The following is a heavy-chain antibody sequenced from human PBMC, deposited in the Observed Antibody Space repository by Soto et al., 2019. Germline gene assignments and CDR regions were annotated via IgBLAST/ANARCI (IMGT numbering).Heavy chain of an antibody. J-gene: IGHJ6*02. V-gene: IGHV1-2*02. CDR1: GYSLTGDH. CDR2: ISPNSGVT. D-gene: IGHD5-18*01. CDR3: ARVFSYGLDYYYGMDV. Sequence: VSVKLSWKASGYSLTGDHMGRLRQAPGQGLEWMGLISPNSGVTNYAQKFQGRVTMTRYTSISTAYMEMSRPRSDDTAVYYCARVFSYGLDYYYGMDVWGQGTTVTVSS.